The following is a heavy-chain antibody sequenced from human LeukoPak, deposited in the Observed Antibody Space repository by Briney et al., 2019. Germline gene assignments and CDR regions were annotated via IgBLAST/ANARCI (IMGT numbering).Heavy chain of an antibody. CDR1: GFTFSSYA. CDR3: ARDPGDSYGYILDY. J-gene: IGHJ4*02. Sequence: PGRSLRLSCAASGFTFSSYAMHWVRQAPGKGLEWVAVISYDGSNKYYADSVKGRFTISRDNSKNTLYLQMNSLRAEDTAVYYCARDPGDSYGYILDYWGQGTLVTVSS. D-gene: IGHD5-18*01. V-gene: IGHV3-30-3*01. CDR2: ISYDGSNK.